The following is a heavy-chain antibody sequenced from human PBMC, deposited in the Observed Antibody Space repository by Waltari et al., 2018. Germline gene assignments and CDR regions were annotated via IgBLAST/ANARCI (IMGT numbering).Heavy chain of an antibody. CDR1: GGSISSSSYY. Sequence: QLQLQESGPGLVKPSETLSLTCTVSGGSISSSSYYWGWIRQPPGKGLEWIGSIYYSGSTYNNPSLKSRVTISVDTSKNQFSLKLSSVTAADTAVYYCARHAPDYGGWFDPWGQGTLVTVSS. D-gene: IGHD4-17*01. CDR2: IYYSGST. J-gene: IGHJ5*02. V-gene: IGHV4-39*01. CDR3: ARHAPDYGGWFDP.